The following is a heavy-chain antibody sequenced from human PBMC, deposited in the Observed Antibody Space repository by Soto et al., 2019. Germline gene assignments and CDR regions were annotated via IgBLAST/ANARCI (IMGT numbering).Heavy chain of an antibody. V-gene: IGHV3-49*03. D-gene: IGHD6-19*01. J-gene: IGHJ6*02. CDR2: IRSKAYGGTT. CDR3: TRDQLRRKQWLVYYYYGMDV. Sequence: PGGSLRLSCTASGFTIGDYAMSWFRQAPGKGLEWVGFIRSKAYGGTTEYAASVKGRFTISRDDSKSIAYLQMNSLKTEDTAVYYCTRDQLRRKQWLVYYYYGMDVWGQGTTVPVSS. CDR1: GFTIGDYA.